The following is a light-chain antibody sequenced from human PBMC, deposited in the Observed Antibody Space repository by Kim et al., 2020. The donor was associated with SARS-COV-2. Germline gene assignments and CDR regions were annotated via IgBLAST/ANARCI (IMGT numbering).Light chain of an antibody. J-gene: IGKJ1*01. CDR1: QSVSSSY. CDR2: GAS. V-gene: IGKV3-20*01. Sequence: STGERATLLCRASQSVSSSYLAWYQQKPGQAPRLLIYGASSRATGIPDRFSGSGSGTDFTLNISRLEPEDFAVYYCQQYGSSPWTFGQGTKVDIK. CDR3: QQYGSSPWT.